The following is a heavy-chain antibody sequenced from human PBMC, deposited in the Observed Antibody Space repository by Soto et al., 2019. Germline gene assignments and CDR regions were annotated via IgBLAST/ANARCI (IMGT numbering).Heavy chain of an antibody. J-gene: IGHJ3*02. Sequence: QLQLRESGPGLVKPSETLSLTCTVSGGSISSSTYYWGWIRQPPGKGLEWIGIIYYSRITYYDPSLKSLVTISVDTSMDQFSLKLNSVTAADTAVYYCARRGYAILRIHDAFDIWGQGTMVTVSS. CDR2: IYYSRIT. V-gene: IGHV4-39*01. CDR1: GGSISSSTYY. D-gene: IGHD3-9*01. CDR3: ARRGYAILRIHDAFDI.